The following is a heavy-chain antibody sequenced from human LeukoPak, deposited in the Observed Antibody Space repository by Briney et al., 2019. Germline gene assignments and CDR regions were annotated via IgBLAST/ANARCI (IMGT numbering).Heavy chain of an antibody. Sequence: SQTLSLTCTVSGGSISSGSYYWSWIQQPAGKGLEWIGRIYTSGSTNYNPSLKSRVTISVDTSKNQFSLKLSSVTAADTAVYYCARDELSASNDYWGQGTLVTVSS. CDR1: GGSISSGSYY. J-gene: IGHJ4*02. D-gene: IGHD3-16*02. CDR3: ARDELSASNDY. CDR2: IYTSGST. V-gene: IGHV4-61*02.